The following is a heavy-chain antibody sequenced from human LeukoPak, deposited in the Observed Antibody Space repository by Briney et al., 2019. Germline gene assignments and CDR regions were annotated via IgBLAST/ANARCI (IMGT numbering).Heavy chain of an antibody. CDR3: AKTTRGTGLISTTCSFFDY. J-gene: IGHJ4*02. Sequence: GGSLRLSCAASGFTFNRYAMHWLRQAPGKGLEWVSGISGSGGSTYYADSVKGRFTISRDNSKKTVYLQMTRLRADDTAVYYCAKTTRGTGLISTTCSFFDYWGQGTLVTVSS. CDR1: GFTFNRYA. V-gene: IGHV3-23*01. CDR2: ISGSGGST. D-gene: IGHD2-2*01.